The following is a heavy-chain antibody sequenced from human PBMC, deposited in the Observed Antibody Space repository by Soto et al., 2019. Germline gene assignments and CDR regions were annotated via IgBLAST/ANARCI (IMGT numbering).Heavy chain of an antibody. V-gene: IGHV3-64D*06. J-gene: IGHJ6*02. CDR1: GFTFSSYA. CDR3: VKGGPRDIVVVPATSYGMDV. CDR2: ISSNGGST. Sequence: PGGSLRLSCSASGFTFSSYAMHWVRQAPGKGLEYVSTISSNGGSTYYADSVKGRFTISRDNSKNTLYLQMSSLRAEDTAVYYCVKGGPRDIVVVPATSYGMDVWGHGTTVTVSS. D-gene: IGHD2-2*01.